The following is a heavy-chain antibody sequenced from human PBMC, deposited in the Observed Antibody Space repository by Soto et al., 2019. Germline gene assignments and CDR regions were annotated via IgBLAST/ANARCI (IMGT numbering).Heavy chain of an antibody. D-gene: IGHD3-10*01. CDR3: ASLSDYYGSGSYYNRDY. CDR2: IYYSGST. J-gene: IGHJ4*02. Sequence: PSETLSLTCTVSGCSISSGDYYWSWIRQPPGKGLEWIGYIYYSGSTYYNPSLKSRVTISVDTSKNQFSLKLSSVTAADTAVYYCASLSDYYGSGSYYNRDYWGQGTLVTVSS. V-gene: IGHV4-30-4*01. CDR1: GCSISSGDYY.